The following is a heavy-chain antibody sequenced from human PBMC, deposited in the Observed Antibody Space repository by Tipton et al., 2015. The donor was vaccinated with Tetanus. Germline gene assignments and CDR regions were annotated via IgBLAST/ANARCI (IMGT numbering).Heavy chain of an antibody. D-gene: IGHD6-13*01. CDR2: ISSSGSYT. CDR1: GFIFSSCG. Sequence: GSLRLSCAASGFIFSSCGMSWVRQAPGKGLEWVSFISSSGSYTYYAGSLRGRFFISRDNAKNSLSLQMDGLRAEDTAVYYCVRGQQFPQTPSYFDYWGQGTLVTVSS. CDR3: VRGQQFPQTPSYFDY. V-gene: IGHV3-21*01. J-gene: IGHJ4*02.